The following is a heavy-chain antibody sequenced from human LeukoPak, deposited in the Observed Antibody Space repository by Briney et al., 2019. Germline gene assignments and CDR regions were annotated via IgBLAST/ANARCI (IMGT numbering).Heavy chain of an antibody. V-gene: IGHV4-4*07. CDR3: ASGSSGYDP. CDR1: GGSISNYY. J-gene: IGHJ5*02. CDR2: IYSSGTT. Sequence: SETLSLTCTVSGGSISNYYWSWIRQPAGKELEWIGRIYSSGTTIYNPSLKSRVTMSVDTSKNQFSLKLSSVPAADTAVYFCASGSSGYDPWGQGTLVTGSS. D-gene: IGHD5-12*01.